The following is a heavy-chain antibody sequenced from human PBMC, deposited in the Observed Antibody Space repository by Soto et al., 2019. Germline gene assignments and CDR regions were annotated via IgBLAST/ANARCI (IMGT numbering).Heavy chain of an antibody. CDR2: IYTSGST. D-gene: IGHD2-15*01. Sequence: QVQLQESGPGLVKPSATLSLTCTVSGGSISSYYWRWIRQPAGKGLEWIGRIYTSGSTNYNPSLKSRVTMSVDTSKNQVSLKLSSVTAADTAVYYCASGECSGGSCYSLDYYYGMDVWGQGTTVTVSS. J-gene: IGHJ6*02. CDR1: GGSISSYY. CDR3: ASGECSGGSCYSLDYYYGMDV. V-gene: IGHV4-4*07.